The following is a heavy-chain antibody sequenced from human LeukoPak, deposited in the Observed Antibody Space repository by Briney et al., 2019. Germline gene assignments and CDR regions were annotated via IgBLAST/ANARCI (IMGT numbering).Heavy chain of an antibody. J-gene: IGHJ4*02. V-gene: IGHV4-59*01. D-gene: IGHD3-22*01. Sequence: PSETLSLTCTVSGGSISSYYWSWIRQPPGKGLEWIGYIYYSGSTNYNPSLKSRVTISVDTSKNQFSLKLSSVTAADTAVYYCARGLGYYYDSSGYLDYWGQGTLDTVSS. CDR3: ARGLGYYYDSSGYLDY. CDR2: IYYSGST. CDR1: GGSISSYY.